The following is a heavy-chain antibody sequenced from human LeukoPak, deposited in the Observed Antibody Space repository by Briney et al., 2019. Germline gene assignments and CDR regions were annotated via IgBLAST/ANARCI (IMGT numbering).Heavy chain of an antibody. CDR2: VRSKTLGATT. CDR3: CRSITVSGWKYYCDF. CDR1: GFTFGDYA. Sequence: GGSLRLSCTTSGFTFGDYAMTWVRQAPGKGLEWVGFVRSKTLGATTEYAASVQGRFTVSRDDSESIAYLQMNSLKTEDTGVYYCCRSITVSGWKYYCDFWGQGTLVSVS. J-gene: IGHJ4*02. D-gene: IGHD6-19*01. V-gene: IGHV3-49*04.